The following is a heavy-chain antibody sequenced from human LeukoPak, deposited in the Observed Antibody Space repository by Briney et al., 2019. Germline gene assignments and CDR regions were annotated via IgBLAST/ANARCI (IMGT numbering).Heavy chain of an antibody. D-gene: IGHD3-3*01. J-gene: IGHJ4*02. CDR3: ARDENWRACEK. CDR1: GFTFSNDW. CDR2: INQHRSDT. V-gene: IGHV3-7*01. Sequence: PGGSLRLSCAASGFTFSNDWMSWVRQAPGKGLEWVGNINQHRSDTYYGDSLKGRFTISRDNSKSTLYLHINSLRAEDTAVYYCARDENWRACEKWGQGIQVSVCS.